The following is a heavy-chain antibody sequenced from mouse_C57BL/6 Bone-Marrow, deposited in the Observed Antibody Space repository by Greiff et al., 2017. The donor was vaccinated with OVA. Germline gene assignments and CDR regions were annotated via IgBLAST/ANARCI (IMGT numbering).Heavy chain of an antibody. CDR3: TRLLDAMDY. V-gene: IGHV5-9-1*02. CDR1: GFTFSSYA. CDR2: ISSGGDYI. J-gene: IGHJ4*01. D-gene: IGHD2-1*01. Sequence: DVHLVESGEGLVKPGGSLKLSCAASGFTFSSYAMSWVRQTPEKRLEWVAYISSGGDYIYYADTVKGRFTISRDNARNTLYLQMSSLKTEDTAMYYCTRLLDAMDYWGQGTSVTVSS.